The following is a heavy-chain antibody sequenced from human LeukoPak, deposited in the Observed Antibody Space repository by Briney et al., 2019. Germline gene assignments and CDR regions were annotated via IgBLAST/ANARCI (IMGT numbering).Heavy chain of an antibody. CDR1: GFTFSSYE. Sequence: GGSLRLSCAASGFTFSSYEVNWVRQAPGKGLEWVSYISSSGTTIHNADSVKGRFAISRDNAKNSLYLQMNSLRAEDTAVYYCAREGYYDSSGYLSYDAFDIWGQGTMVTVSS. V-gene: IGHV3-48*03. J-gene: IGHJ3*02. D-gene: IGHD3-22*01. CDR2: ISSSGTTI. CDR3: AREGYYDSSGYLSYDAFDI.